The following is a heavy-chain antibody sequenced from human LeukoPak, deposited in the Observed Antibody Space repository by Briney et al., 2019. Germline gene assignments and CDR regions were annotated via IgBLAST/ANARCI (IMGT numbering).Heavy chain of an antibody. CDR1: GYTFSRYY. Sequence: VASVKVSCKASGYTFSRYYMHWVRQAPGQGLEWMGIINPSGGTGYAQKFQGRVTMTRDTSTTTVYMELSRLRSEDTAVYYCARGGARFDLDPWGQGTLVTVSS. J-gene: IGHJ5*02. CDR2: INPSGGT. D-gene: IGHD3-16*01. V-gene: IGHV1-46*01. CDR3: ARGGARFDLDP.